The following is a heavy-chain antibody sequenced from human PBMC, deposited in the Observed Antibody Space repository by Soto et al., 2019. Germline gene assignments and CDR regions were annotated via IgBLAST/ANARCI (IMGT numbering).Heavy chain of an antibody. CDR2: IYYSGST. V-gene: IGHV4-59*01. CDR3: ARGYCSGGSCYSFQYYYMDV. CDR1: GGSISSYY. J-gene: IGHJ6*03. D-gene: IGHD2-15*01. Sequence: QVQLQESGPGLVKPSETLSLTCTVSGGSISSYYWSWIRQPPGKGLEWIGYIYYSGSTNYNPSLKSRVTISVDTAKNQFARKLSSVTAADTAVYYCARGYCSGGSCYSFQYYYMDVWGKGTTVTVSS.